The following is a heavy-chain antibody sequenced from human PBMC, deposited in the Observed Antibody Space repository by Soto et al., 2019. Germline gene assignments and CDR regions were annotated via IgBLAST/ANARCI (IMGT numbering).Heavy chain of an antibody. D-gene: IGHD3-16*01. J-gene: IGHJ4*02. CDR3: ARTFGGPRLPDNAYYFDY. V-gene: IGHV1-69*13. CDR2: IIPIFGTA. Sequence: GASVKVACKASGGTFSSYAISWVRQAPGQGLEWMGGIIPIFGTANYAQKFQGRVTITADESTSTAYMELSSLRSEDTAVYYCARTFGGPRLPDNAYYFDYWGQGTLVTVSS. CDR1: GGTFSSYA.